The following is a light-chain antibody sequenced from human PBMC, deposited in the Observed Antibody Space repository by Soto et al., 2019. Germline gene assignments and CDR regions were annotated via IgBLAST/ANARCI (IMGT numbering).Light chain of an antibody. CDR2: GAS. V-gene: IGKV3-15*01. J-gene: IGKJ4*01. CDR3: QQYNNWPPLT. Sequence: EIVLTQSPGTLSLSPGERATLSCRASQSVSSSYLAWYQQKPGQAPRLLIYGASTRATGIPARFSGSGSGTEFTLTIGSLQSEDFAVYYCQQYNNWPPLTFGGGTKVDIK. CDR1: QSVSSSY.